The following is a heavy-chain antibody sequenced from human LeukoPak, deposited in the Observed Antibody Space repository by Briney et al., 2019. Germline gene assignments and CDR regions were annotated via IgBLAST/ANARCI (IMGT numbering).Heavy chain of an antibody. CDR1: GFTFSRDS. J-gene: IGHJ6*03. Sequence: GGSLRLACAGSGFTFSRDSMNWFRQAPGKGRERVSSISSRSTNIFYADSVKGRFTISRDNAKNSLYLQMNSLGAEDTAVYYCARDAQWLVPEGYFYYMDVWGKGTTVTVSS. CDR2: ISSRSTNI. V-gene: IGHV3-21*01. D-gene: IGHD6-19*01. CDR3: ARDAQWLVPEGYFYYMDV.